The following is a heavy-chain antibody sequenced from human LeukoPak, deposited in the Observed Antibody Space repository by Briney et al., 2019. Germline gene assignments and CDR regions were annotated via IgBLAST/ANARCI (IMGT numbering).Heavy chain of an antibody. CDR2: IIPIFGTA. D-gene: IGHD2-15*01. J-gene: IGHJ3*01. V-gene: IGHV1-69*13. Sequence: SVKVSCKASGGTFSSYAISWVRQAPGQGLEWMGGIIPIFGTANYAQKFQGRVTITADESTSTAYMELSSLRSEDTAVYYCARGGPSILVVVAAQYDAFDFRGQGTMVTVSS. CDR1: GGTFSSYA. CDR3: ARGGPSILVVVAAQYDAFDF.